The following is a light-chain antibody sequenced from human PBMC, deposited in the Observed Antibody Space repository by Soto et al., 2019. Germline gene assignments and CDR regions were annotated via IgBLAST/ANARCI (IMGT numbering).Light chain of an antibody. CDR1: QSISSW. CDR3: QQYDSFSPT. J-gene: IGKJ4*01. CDR2: KAS. V-gene: IGKV1-5*03. Sequence: DIQMTQSPSTLSASVGDRVTITCRASQSISSWLAWYQQKPGKAPKLLIQKASSLESGVPSRFSGSGSGTEFTLTISSLQPDDFATYYCQQYDSFSPTFGGGTKVEIK.